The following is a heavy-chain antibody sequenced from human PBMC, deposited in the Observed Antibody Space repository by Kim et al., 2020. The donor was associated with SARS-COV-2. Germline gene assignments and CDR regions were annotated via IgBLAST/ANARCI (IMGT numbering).Heavy chain of an antibody. J-gene: IGHJ4*02. CDR2: TRNKANSYTT. CDR3: ARVSGSYLFDY. D-gene: IGHD1-26*01. V-gene: IGHV3-72*01. Sequence: GGSLRLSCAASGFTFSDHYMDWVRQAPGKGLEWVGRTRNKANSYTTEYAASVKGRFTISRDDSKNSLYLQMNSLKTEDTAVYYCARVSGSYLFDYWGQGTLVTVSS. CDR1: GFTFSDHY.